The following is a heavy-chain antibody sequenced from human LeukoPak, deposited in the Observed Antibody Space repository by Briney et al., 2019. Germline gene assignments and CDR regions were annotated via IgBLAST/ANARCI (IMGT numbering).Heavy chain of an antibody. V-gene: IGHV3-48*01. CDR3: AKSNGVDRNGYNSDYFDY. D-gene: IGHD5-24*01. Sequence: GGSLRLSCAASGFTFSSYSMNWVRQAPGKGLEWVSYISSSSSTIYYADSVKGRFTISRDNSKNMLYLQMNSLRAEDTAVYYCAKSNGVDRNGYNSDYFDYWGQGTLVTVSS. CDR1: GFTFSSYS. CDR2: ISSSSSTI. J-gene: IGHJ4*02.